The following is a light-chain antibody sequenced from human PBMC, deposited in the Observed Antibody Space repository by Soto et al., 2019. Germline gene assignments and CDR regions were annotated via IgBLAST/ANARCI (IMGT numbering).Light chain of an antibody. J-gene: IGKJ4*01. CDR1: ESAGRGS. CDR2: GAF. V-gene: IGKV3-20*01. Sequence: EIVLTQSPGTLSVSPGERVTLSCRASESAGRGSLAWYQHKPGQAPRLLIYGAFNRATGIPDRFSGSGSGTDFSLTISRLEPEDSAVYYCQQYVSSRPLIFGGGTKVEIK. CDR3: QQYVSSRPLI.